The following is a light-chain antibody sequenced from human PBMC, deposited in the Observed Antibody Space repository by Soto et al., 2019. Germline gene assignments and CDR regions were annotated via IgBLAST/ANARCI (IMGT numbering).Light chain of an antibody. V-gene: IGKV3-11*01. CDR2: DAS. J-gene: IGKJ4*01. CDR3: QQRSNCPLT. CDR1: QSVSSY. Sequence: EIVLTQSPATLSLSPGERATLSCRASQSVSSYLAWYQQKPGQAPRLLIYDASNRATGIPARFSGSGSGTDCTLTISSLEPEDFAVYYCQQRSNCPLTFGGGTKVEIK.